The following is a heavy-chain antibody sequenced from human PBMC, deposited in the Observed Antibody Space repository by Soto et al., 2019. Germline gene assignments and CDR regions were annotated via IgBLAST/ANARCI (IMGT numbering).Heavy chain of an antibody. V-gene: IGHV3-33*01. D-gene: IGHD3-16*01. CDR3: ARDGGRGRSPTKRGDYFDY. CDR2: IWYDGSNK. CDR1: GFTFSSYG. Sequence: QVQLVESGGGVVQPGRSLRLSCAASGFTFSSYGMHWVRQAPGKGLEWVAVIWYDGSNKYYADSVKGRFTISRDNSKNTLYLQMNSQRAEDTAVDYCARDGGRGRSPTKRGDYFDYWGQGTLVTVSS. J-gene: IGHJ4*02.